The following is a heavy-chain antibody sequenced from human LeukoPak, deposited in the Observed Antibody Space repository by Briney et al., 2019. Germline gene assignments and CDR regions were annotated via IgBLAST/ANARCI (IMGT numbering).Heavy chain of an antibody. V-gene: IGHV1-18*04. CDR3: ARLPSLGPLYNWFDP. D-gene: IGHD3-10*01. J-gene: IGHJ5*02. CDR1: GFTFSDHY. Sequence: GGSLRLSCAASGFTFSDHYIDWVRQAPGQGLEWMGWISAYNGNTNYAQKLQGRVTMTTDTSTSTAYMELRSLRSDDTAVYYCARLPSLGPLYNWFDPWGQGTLVTVSS. CDR2: ISAYNGNT.